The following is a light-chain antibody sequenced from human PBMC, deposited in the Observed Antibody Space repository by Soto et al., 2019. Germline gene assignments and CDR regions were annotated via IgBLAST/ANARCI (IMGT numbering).Light chain of an antibody. CDR2: DVS. CDR3: CSYAGSYTLEV. Sequence: QSALTQPRSVSGSPGQSVTISCTGTSSDVGGYNYVSWYQQHPGKAPKLMIYDVSQRPSGVPDRFSGSKSGNTASLTISGLQAEDEADYYCCSYAGSYTLEVFGGGTKVTVL. CDR1: SSDVGGYNY. V-gene: IGLV2-11*01. J-gene: IGLJ2*01.